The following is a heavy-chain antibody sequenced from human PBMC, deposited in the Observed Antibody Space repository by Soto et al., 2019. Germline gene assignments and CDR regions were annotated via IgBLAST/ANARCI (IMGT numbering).Heavy chain of an antibody. Sequence: QVQLQQWGAGLLKPSETLSLTCAVYGGSFSGYYWSWIRQPPGKGLEWLGEINRSGRTNYNPSHKRRVTITVDTSKNQFSLKLSSVTAADTAVYYCATEMGARDYWGQGTLVTASS. J-gene: IGHJ4*01. D-gene: IGHD1-26*01. V-gene: IGHV4-34*01. CDR3: ATEMGARDY. CDR1: GGSFSGYY. CDR2: INRSGRT.